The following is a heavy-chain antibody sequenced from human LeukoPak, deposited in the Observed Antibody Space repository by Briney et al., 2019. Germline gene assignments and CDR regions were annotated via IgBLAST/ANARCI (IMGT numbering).Heavy chain of an antibody. CDR3: ARAHNWKYGTFDY. Sequence: GGSLRLSCAASGFTFSSYAMSWVRQAPGKGLEWVSAISGSGGSTYYADSVKGRFTISRDNSKNSLYLQMNSLRVEDTAVYYCARAHNWKYGTFDYWGQGTLVTVSS. J-gene: IGHJ4*02. V-gene: IGHV3-23*01. D-gene: IGHD1-7*01. CDR2: ISGSGGST. CDR1: GFTFSSYA.